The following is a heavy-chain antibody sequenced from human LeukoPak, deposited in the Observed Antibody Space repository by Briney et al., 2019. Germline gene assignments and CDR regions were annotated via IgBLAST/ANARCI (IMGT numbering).Heavy chain of an antibody. CDR2: ISYDGSNK. CDR3: ASSPYYYDSGHFDY. V-gene: IGHV3-30-3*01. D-gene: IGHD3-22*01. CDR1: GFTFSSYA. Sequence: GGSLRLSCAASGFTFSSYAMHWVRQAPGKGLEWVAVISYDGSNKYYADSVKGRFTISRDNSKNTLYLQMNSLRAEDTAVYYCASSPYYYDSGHFDYWGQGTLVTVSS. J-gene: IGHJ4*02.